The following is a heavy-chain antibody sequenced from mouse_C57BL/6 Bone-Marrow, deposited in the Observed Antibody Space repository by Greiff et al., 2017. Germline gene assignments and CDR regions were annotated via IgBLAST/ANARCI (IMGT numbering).Heavy chain of an antibody. CDR3: AKIYYYASYFDV. Sequence: VQLVESGPGLVQPSQSLSITCTVSGFPLTSYGVHWVRQSPGKGLEWLGVIWRGGSTDYNAAFMSRLSITKDNSKSQVFFKMNSLQADDTAIYYCAKIYYYASYFDVWGTGTTVTVSS. CDR1: GFPLTSYG. V-gene: IGHV2-5*01. D-gene: IGHD1-1*01. CDR2: IWRGGST. J-gene: IGHJ1*03.